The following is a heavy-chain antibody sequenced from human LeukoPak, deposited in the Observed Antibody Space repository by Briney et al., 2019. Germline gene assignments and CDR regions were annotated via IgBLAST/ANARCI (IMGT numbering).Heavy chain of an antibody. CDR1: GYTFTSYG. J-gene: IGHJ4*02. D-gene: IGHD5-12*01. V-gene: IGHV1-24*01. CDR3: ATVYSGYVFDY. Sequence: GASVKVSCKASGYTFTSYGISWVRQAPGKGLEWMGGFDPEDGETIYAQKFQGRVTMTEDTSTDTAYMELSSLRSEDTAVYYCATVYSGYVFDYWGQGTLVTVSS. CDR2: FDPEDGET.